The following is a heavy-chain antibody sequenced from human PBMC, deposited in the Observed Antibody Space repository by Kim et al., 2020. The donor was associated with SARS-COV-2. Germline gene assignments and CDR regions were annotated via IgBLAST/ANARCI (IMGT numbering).Heavy chain of an antibody. CDR2: INHSGST. V-gene: IGHV4-34*01. J-gene: IGHJ4*02. CDR3: ARGLVAGSHILNYYFDY. CDR1: GGSFSGYY. D-gene: IGHD6-19*01. Sequence: SETLSLTCAVYGGSFSGYYWSWIRQPPGKGLEWIGEINHSGSTNYNPSLKSRVTISVDTSKNQFSLKLSSVTAADTAVYYCARGLVAGSHILNYYFDYWGQGTLVTVSS.